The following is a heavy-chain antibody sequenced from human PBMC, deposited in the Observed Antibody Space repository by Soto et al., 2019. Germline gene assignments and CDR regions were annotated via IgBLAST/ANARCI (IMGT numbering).Heavy chain of an antibody. J-gene: IGHJ6*02. D-gene: IGHD4-17*01. V-gene: IGHV4-59*08. CDR1: GGSISSYY. Sequence: PSETLSLTCTVSGGSISSYYWSWIRQPPGKGLEWIGYIYYSGSTNYNPSLKSRVTISVDTSKNQFSLKLSSVTAADTAVYYCARLTTVYGMDVWGQGTTVTVSS. CDR2: IYYSGST. CDR3: ARLTTVYGMDV.